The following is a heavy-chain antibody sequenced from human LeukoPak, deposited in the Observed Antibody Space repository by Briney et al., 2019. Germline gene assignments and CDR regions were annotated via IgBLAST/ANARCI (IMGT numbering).Heavy chain of an antibody. D-gene: IGHD3-22*01. CDR1: GGSFSGYY. V-gene: IGHV4-34*01. CDR2: INHSGST. Sequence: SETLSLTCAVYGGSFSGYYWSWIRQPPGKGLEWIGEINHSGSTNYNPSLKSRVTISVDTSKNQFSLKLSSVTAADTAVYYCARGSNYYDSSGYQNFDYWGQGTRVTVSS. CDR3: ARGSNYYDSSGYQNFDY. J-gene: IGHJ4*02.